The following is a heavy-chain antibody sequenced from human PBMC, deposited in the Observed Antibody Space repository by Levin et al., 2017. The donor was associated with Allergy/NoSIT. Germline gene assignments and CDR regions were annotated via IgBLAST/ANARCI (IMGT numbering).Heavy chain of an antibody. V-gene: IGHV4-39*07. J-gene: IGHJ5*02. CDR2: IYYSGST. D-gene: IGHD1-26*01. CDR1: GGSISSSSYY. CDR3: AGAAVVGATPRVAWFDP. Sequence: PGGSLRLSCTVSGGSISSSSYYWGWIRQPPGKGLEWIGSIYYSGSTYYKPSLKSRVTISVDTSKNQFSLKLSSVTAADTAVYYCAGAAVVGATPRVAWFDPWGQGTLVTVSS.